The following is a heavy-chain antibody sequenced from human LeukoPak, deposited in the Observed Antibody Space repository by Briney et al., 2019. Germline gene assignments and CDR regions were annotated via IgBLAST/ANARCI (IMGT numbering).Heavy chain of an antibody. CDR3: ARSLTQEGSGWYEGDY. CDR1: VGSISSYY. J-gene: IGHJ4*02. V-gene: IGHV4-59*01. Sequence: SETLSLTCTVSVGSISSYYWSWIRQPPGEGLEWVGYIYYSGSTNYNSSLKGRATISVVTSTKQFSLKLRYVTAADTAVDYSARSLTQEGSGWYEGDYWGQGTLVTVSS. D-gene: IGHD6-19*01. CDR2: IYYSGST.